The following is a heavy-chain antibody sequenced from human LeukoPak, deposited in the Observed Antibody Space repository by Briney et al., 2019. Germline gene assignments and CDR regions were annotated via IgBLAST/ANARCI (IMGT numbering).Heavy chain of an antibody. CDR3: ARHVWVTMIVVVITTAGWFDP. J-gene: IGHJ5*02. Sequence: SETLSLTCTVSGGSISSYYWSWIRQPPRKGLEWIGYIHYTGSTNYNPSLKSRVTISVDTSKNQYSLKLRSVTAADTAVYSCARHVWVTMIVVVITTAGWFDPWGQRTLVTVSS. D-gene: IGHD3-22*01. CDR2: IHYTGST. V-gene: IGHV4-59*08. CDR1: GGSISSYY.